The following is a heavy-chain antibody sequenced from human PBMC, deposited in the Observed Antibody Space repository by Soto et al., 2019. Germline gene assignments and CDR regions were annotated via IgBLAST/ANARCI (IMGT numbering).Heavy chain of an antibody. J-gene: IGHJ4*02. CDR2: ITASGDYT. D-gene: IGHD3-10*01. V-gene: IGHV3-23*01. CDR1: LFTFRSYT. Sequence: EVQLLESGGGLVQPGGSLRLSCAASLFTFRSYTMSWVRQAPGKGPEWVSAITASGDYTVYADSVKGRFTISRDNSKNTLFLEMSSLRAEDTGVYFCAGRGGSGSYYWGQGTLVTVSS. CDR3: AGRGGSGSYY.